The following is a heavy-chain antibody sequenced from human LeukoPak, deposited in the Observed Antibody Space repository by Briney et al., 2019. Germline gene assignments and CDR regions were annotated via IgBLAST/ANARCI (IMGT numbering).Heavy chain of an antibody. V-gene: IGHV1-24*01. D-gene: IGHD1-26*01. J-gene: IGHJ4*02. CDR1: GYTLTELS. CDR3: ATSHASGSPVDY. Sequence: ASVKVSCKVSGYTLTELSMHWVRQAPGKGLEWMGGFDPEDGETIYAQKFQGRVTMTEDTSTDTAYMELSNLRSEDTAVYYCATSHASGSPVDYWGQGTLVTVSS. CDR2: FDPEDGET.